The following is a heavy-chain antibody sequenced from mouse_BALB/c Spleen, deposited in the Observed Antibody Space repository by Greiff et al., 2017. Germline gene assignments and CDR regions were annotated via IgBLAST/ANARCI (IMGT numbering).Heavy chain of an antibody. Sequence: VQLQQSGAELVKPGASVKLSCKASGYTFTSYYMYWVKQRPGQGLEWIGEINPSNGGTNFNEKFKSKATLTVDKSSSTAYMQLSSLTSEDSAVYYCTRGYRYDGRGFDYWGQGTTLTVSS. CDR1: GYTFTSYY. V-gene: IGHV1S81*02. CDR3: TRGYRYDGRGFDY. D-gene: IGHD2-14*01. CDR2: INPSNGGT. J-gene: IGHJ2*01.